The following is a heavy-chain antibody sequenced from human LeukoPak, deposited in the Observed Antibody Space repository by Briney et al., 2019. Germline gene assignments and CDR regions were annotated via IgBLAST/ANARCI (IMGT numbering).Heavy chain of an antibody. J-gene: IGHJ4*02. V-gene: IGHV1-2*02. CDR2: INPNSGGT. CDR1: GYTFTGYY. CDR3: ERDIGPEYYFDY. Sequence: ASVKVSCKASGYTFTGYYMHWVRQAPGQGLEWMGWINPNSGGTNYAQKFQGRVTMTRDTAISTAYMELSRLRYDDTAVYYCERDIGPEYYFDYWGQGTLVTVSS.